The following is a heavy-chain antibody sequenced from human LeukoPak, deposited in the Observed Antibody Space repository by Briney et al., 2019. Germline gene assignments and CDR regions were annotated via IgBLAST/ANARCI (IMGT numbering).Heavy chain of an antibody. D-gene: IGHD5-18*01. Sequence: AAVTVSCKASGGTFSSYAISWVRQAPGQGLEWMGGIIPIFGTANYAQKFQGRVTITADKSTSTAYMELSSLRSGDTAVYYCARAVDSYGPWGVDYWGQGTLVTVSS. CDR3: ARAVDSYGPWGVDY. J-gene: IGHJ4*02. CDR1: GGTFSSYA. V-gene: IGHV1-69*06. CDR2: IIPIFGTA.